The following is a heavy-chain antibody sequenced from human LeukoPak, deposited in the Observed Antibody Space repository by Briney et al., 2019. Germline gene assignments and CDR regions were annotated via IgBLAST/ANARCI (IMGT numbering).Heavy chain of an antibody. Sequence: GGSLRLSCAASGFTFSIYSMNWVRQAPGKGLEWLSSISSSSNYIYYADSVKGRFTISRDNVQNSLYLQMNSLRAEDTAMYYCARDRGYFDNWGQGTLVTVSS. CDR1: GFTFSIYS. V-gene: IGHV3-21*01. CDR2: ISSSSNYI. J-gene: IGHJ4*02. CDR3: ARDRGYFDN.